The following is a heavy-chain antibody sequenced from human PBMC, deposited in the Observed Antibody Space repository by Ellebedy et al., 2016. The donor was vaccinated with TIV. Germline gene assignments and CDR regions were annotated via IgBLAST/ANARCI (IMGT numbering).Heavy chain of an antibody. Sequence: MPSETLSLTCTVSGASITSGDYRWGWIRQPPGKGLEWIGTIYYSGTTQYNPSLRSRLTISRDTSGNQFSMSLRSVTASDTALYYCARRNGYGYTFDHWGQGTLVTVSS. V-gene: IGHV4-39*07. CDR1: GASITSGDYR. CDR3: ARRNGYGYTFDH. D-gene: IGHD5-18*01. CDR2: IYYSGTT. J-gene: IGHJ5*02.